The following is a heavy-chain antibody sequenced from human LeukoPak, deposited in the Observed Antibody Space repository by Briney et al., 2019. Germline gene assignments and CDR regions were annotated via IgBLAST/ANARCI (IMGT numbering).Heavy chain of an antibody. D-gene: IGHD4-17*01. CDR1: GGTFSSYA. J-gene: IGHJ5*02. CDR3: AREAATTVTMSFWFDP. Sequence: SAKVSCKASGGTFSSYAINWLRQAPGQGLEWMGGIIPIFGTANYAQKFQGRVTITTDESTSTAYMELSSLRSEDTAVYYCAREAATTVTMSFWFDPWGLGTLVTVSS. V-gene: IGHV1-69*05. CDR2: IIPIFGTA.